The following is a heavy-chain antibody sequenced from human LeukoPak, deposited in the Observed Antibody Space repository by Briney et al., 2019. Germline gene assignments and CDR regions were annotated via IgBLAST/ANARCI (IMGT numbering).Heavy chain of an antibody. D-gene: IGHD5-12*01. CDR3: ARGRGRYSGYGDY. J-gene: IGHJ4*02. Sequence: SETLSLTCAVYGGSFSGYYWSWIRQPPGKGLEWVGEINHSGSTNYNPSLKSRVTISVDTSKNQFSLKLSSVTAADTAVYYCARGRGRYSGYGDYWGQGTLVTVSS. V-gene: IGHV4-34*01. CDR1: GGSFSGYY. CDR2: INHSGST.